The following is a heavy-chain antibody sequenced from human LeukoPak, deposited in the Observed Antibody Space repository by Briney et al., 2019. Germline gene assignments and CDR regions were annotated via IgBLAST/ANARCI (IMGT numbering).Heavy chain of an antibody. J-gene: IGHJ4*02. V-gene: IGHV1-18*01. Sequence: ASVKVSCKASGYTFTSYGISWVRQAPGQGLEWMGWMSAYNGNTNYAQKLQGRVTMTTDTSTSTAYMELRSLRSDDTAVYYCARAVYDFWSGYYNWYFDYWGQGTLVTVSS. CDR3: ARAVYDFWSGYYNWYFDY. D-gene: IGHD3-3*01. CDR2: MSAYNGNT. CDR1: GYTFTSYG.